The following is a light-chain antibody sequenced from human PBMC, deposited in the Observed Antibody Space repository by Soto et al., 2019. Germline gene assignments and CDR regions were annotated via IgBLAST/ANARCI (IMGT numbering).Light chain of an antibody. CDR2: SAS. CDR1: QSVSTN. Sequence: ETVMTQSPATLSLSPGERATLSCRASQSVSTNLVWYQQRPGQAPRLLIYSASISATGIPARFSGSGSETAFTLTISSLQSEDSALYYCQHYTNWPPWTFGQGTKVEV. V-gene: IGKV3-15*01. J-gene: IGKJ1*01. CDR3: QHYTNWPPWT.